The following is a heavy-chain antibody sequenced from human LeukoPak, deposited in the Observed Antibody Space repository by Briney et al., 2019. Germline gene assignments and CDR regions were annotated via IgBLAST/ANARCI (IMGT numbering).Heavy chain of an antibody. CDR1: GGSISSYY. V-gene: IGHV4-59*01. CDR2: IYYSGST. CDR3: AKRFDY. J-gene: IGHJ4*02. Sequence: SETLSLTCTVSGGSISSYYWSWIRQPPGKGLEWIGYIYYSGSTNYNPSLKSRVTISVDTSKNQFSLKLSSVTAADTAVYYCAKRFDYWGQGTLVTVSS.